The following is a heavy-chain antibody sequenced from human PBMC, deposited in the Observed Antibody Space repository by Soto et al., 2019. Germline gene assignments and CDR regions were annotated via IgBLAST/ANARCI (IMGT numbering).Heavy chain of an antibody. CDR1: GGSISSYY. Sequence: SETLSLTCTVSGGSISSYYWSWIRQPPGKGLEWIGYIYYSGSTNYNPSLKRRVTISVDTSKNQFSLKLSSVTAADTAVYYCARHRGGSHYWGQGTLVTVSS. J-gene: IGHJ4*02. D-gene: IGHD3-10*01. CDR3: ARHRGGSHY. CDR2: IYYSGST. V-gene: IGHV4-59*01.